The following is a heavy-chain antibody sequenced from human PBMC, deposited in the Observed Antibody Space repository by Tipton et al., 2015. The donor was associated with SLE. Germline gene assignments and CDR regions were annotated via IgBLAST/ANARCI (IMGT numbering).Heavy chain of an antibody. CDR2: IHDNGNT. V-gene: IGHV4-59*08. CDR1: GGSINGHY. Sequence: TLSLTCTVSGGSINGHYWSWIRQHPGNTLEWIGYIHDNGNTDYNPSLKSRLTISVDKSKNQFSLKLTSVTAADTAVYYCARLVFGSSTKFFQHCGQGTLVTVSS. D-gene: IGHD6-6*01. J-gene: IGHJ1*01. CDR3: ARLVFGSSTKFFQH.